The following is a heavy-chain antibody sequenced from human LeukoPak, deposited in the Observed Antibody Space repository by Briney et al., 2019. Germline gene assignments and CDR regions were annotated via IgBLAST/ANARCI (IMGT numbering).Heavy chain of an antibody. Sequence: GASVKVSCKASGGTFISYAISWVRQAPGQGLEWMGGIIPIFGTANYAQKFQGRVTITADESTSTAYMELSSLRSEDTAVYYCAREYLGGHDFWSGYSDYWGQGTLVTVSS. CDR3: AREYLGGHDFWSGYSDY. CDR1: GGTFISYA. J-gene: IGHJ4*02. V-gene: IGHV1-69*13. D-gene: IGHD3-3*01. CDR2: IIPIFGTA.